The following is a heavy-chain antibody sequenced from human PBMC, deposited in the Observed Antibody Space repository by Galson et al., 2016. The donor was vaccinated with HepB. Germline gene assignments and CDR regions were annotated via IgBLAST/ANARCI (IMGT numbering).Heavy chain of an antibody. V-gene: IGHV3-49*03. D-gene: IGHD2-15*01. CDR2: IRSKAYGGTT. Sequence: SLRLSCAATGFTFGDYAMHWFRQAPGKGLEWVGFIRSKAYGGTTEYAASVKGRFTISRDDSKSIAYLQMNSLKTEDTAVYYCGREGRSLNAFDIWGQGTMVTVSS. CDR1: GFTFGDYA. CDR3: GREGRSLNAFDI. J-gene: IGHJ3*02.